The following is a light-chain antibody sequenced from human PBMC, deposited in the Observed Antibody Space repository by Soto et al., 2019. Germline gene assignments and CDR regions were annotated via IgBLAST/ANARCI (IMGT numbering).Light chain of an antibody. CDR1: QSVSDY. V-gene: IGKV3-15*01. CDR2: AAS. CDR3: QQYNYWPPIT. Sequence: ELLLAQTPATLSVSPGGRATLSCRHSQSVSDYLAWYQQTPGQPPRLLIYAASTRVTGIPARFSGSGSGTEFTLTISSLQSEDSAVYYCQQYNYWPPITFGQGARLAI. J-gene: IGKJ5*01.